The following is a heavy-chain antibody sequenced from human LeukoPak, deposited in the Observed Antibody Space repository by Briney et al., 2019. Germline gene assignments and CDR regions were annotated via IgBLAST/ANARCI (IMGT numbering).Heavy chain of an antibody. J-gene: IGHJ4*02. V-gene: IGHV4-39*01. CDR3: AGLHCSGGSCYSGHYFDY. Sequence: SETLSLTCTVSGGSISSSSYYWGWIRQLPGKGLEWIGSIYYSGSTYYNPSLKSRVTISVDTSKNQFSLKLSSVTAADTAVYYCAGLHCSGGSCYSGHYFDYWGQGTLVTVSS. CDR1: GGSISSSSYY. D-gene: IGHD2-15*01. CDR2: IYYSGST.